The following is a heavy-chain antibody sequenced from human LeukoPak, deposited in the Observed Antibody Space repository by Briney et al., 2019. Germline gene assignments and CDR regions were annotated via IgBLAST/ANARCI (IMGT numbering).Heavy chain of an antibody. D-gene: IGHD5-18*01. J-gene: IGHJ4*02. CDR2: LDPSDSYT. V-gene: IGHV5-10-1*01. CDR1: GYSFTSYW. Sequence: RGESLQISCKGSGYSFTSYWISWVRPLPGKGLEWMGKLDPSDSYTNYSPSFQGHVTISTDMSSSTAYLQWRNLKASDTAMYCCATRGGYSYGHWGQGTLVTVSS. CDR3: ATRGGYSYGH.